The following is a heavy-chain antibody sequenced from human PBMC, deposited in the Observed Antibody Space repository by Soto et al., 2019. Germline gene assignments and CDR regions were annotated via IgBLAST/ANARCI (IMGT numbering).Heavy chain of an antibody. CDR1: GGSIRSGGCS. V-gene: IGHV4-30-2*01. CDR2: IYHSGSI. CDR3: ARVPDY. J-gene: IGHJ4*02. Sequence: PSETLSLSWAVAGGSIRSGGCSWSWIRQPPGKGLEGTGYIYHSGSIYYNPSLKSRVTISVDRSKNQFSLKLSSVTAADTAVSYCARVPDYWGQGTLVTVSS.